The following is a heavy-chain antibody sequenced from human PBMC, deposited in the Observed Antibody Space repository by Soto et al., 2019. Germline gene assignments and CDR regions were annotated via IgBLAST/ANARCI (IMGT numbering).Heavy chain of an antibody. CDR3: ARDKEIGSSSWYFYYYYGMDV. J-gene: IGHJ6*02. CDR2: IKQDGSEK. D-gene: IGHD6-13*01. Sequence: GGSLRLSCAASGFTFSSYWMSWVRQAPGKGLEWVANIKQDGSEKYYVDSVKGRFTISRDNAKNSLYLQMNSLRAEDTAVYYCARDKEIGSSSWYFYYYYGMDVWGQGTTVTVSS. CDR1: GFTFSSYW. V-gene: IGHV3-7*01.